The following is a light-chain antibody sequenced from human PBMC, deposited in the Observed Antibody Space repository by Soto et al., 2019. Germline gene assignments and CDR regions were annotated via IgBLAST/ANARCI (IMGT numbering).Light chain of an antibody. CDR2: DVN. CDR1: SSDVGGYNY. CDR3: SSYSTTSFFV. J-gene: IGLJ1*01. Sequence: QSALTQPASVSGSPGQSITISCTGTSSDVGGYNYVSWYQQYPGKAPQLMIFDVNDRPSGVSYRFSGSKSGNTASLTISGLQAEDEAHYYFSSYSTTSFFVFGTGTKLTVL. V-gene: IGLV2-14*01.